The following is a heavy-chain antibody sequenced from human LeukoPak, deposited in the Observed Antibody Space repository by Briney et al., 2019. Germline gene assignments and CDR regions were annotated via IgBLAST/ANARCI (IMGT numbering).Heavy chain of an antibody. J-gene: IGHJ4*02. CDR1: GFTFSSYG. CDR2: ISSTASDI. D-gene: IGHD2-2*01. V-gene: IGHV3-21*04. CDR3: AKGVVVAPDVTPFDY. Sequence: GGSLRLSCAASGFTFSSYGMNWVRQAPGKGLEWVSFISSTASDIYYADSVRGRFTISRDNAKNSLYLQMNSLRAEDTAVYYCAKGVVVAPDVTPFDYWGQGTLVTVSS.